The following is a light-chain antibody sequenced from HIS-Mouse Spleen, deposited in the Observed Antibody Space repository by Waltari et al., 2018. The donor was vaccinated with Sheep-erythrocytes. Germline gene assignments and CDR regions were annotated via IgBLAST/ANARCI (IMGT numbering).Light chain of an antibody. V-gene: IGLV2-11*01. J-gene: IGLJ1*01. Sequence: QSALTQPRSVSGSPGQSVTISCTGTSSDVGGYNYVSWYQQHPGQAPKLMIYDVSKRPSGVPDRFSGSKSGNTASLTISGLQAEDEADYYCCSYAGSYNHVFATGTKVTV. CDR2: DVS. CDR1: SSDVGGYNY. CDR3: CSYAGSYNHV.